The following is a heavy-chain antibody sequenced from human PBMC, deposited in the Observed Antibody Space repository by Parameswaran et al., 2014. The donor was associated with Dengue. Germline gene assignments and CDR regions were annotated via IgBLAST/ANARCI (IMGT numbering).Heavy chain of an antibody. CDR2: INPSGGST. V-gene: IGHV1-46*01. D-gene: IGHD4-11*01. Sequence: WVRQAPGQGLEWMGIINPSGGSTSYAQKFQGRVTMTRDTSTSTVYMELSSLRSEDTAVYYCARGGTTPHYYYYGMDVWGQGTTVTVSS. CDR3: ARGGTTPHYYYYGMDV. J-gene: IGHJ6*02.